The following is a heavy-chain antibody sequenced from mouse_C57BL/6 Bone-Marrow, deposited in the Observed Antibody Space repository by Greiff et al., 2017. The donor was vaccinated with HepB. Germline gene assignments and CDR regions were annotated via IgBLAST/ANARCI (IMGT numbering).Heavy chain of an antibody. J-gene: IGHJ4*01. CDR1: GFTFSSYA. Sequence: EVKVVESGGGLVKPGGSLKLSCAASGFTFSSYAMSWVRQTPEKRLEWVATISDGGSYTYYPDNVKGRFTISRDNAKNNLYLQMSHLKSEDTAMYYCARDRQVRGNYAMDYWGQGTSVTVSS. V-gene: IGHV5-4*01. D-gene: IGHD6-1*01. CDR3: ARDRQVRGNYAMDY. CDR2: ISDGGSYT.